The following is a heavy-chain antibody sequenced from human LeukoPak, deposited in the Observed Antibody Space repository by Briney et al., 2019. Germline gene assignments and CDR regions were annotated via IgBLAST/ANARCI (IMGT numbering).Heavy chain of an antibody. J-gene: IGHJ4*02. V-gene: IGHV3-30*03. CDR2: ISYDGSNK. Sequence: GGSLRLSCAASGFTFSSYSMNWVRQAPGKGLEWVAVISYDGSNKYYADSVKGRFTISRDNSKNTLYLQMNSLRAEDTAVYYCARGGLRYPHYWGQGTLVTVSS. CDR3: ARGGLRYPHY. D-gene: IGHD4-17*01. CDR1: GFTFSSYS.